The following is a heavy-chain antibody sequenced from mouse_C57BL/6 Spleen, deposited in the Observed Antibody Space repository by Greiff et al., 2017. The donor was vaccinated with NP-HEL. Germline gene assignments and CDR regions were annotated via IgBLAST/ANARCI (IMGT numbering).Heavy chain of an antibody. D-gene: IGHD1-2*01. Sequence: EVQLQQSGTVLARPGASVKMSCKTSGYTFTSYWMHWVKQRPGQGLEWIGAIYPGNSDTSYNQKFKGKAKLTAVTSASTAYMERSSLTNEDSAVYYCTREGIIIAATRAMDYWGQGTAVTVAS. CDR1: GYTFTSYW. J-gene: IGHJ4*01. V-gene: IGHV1-5*01. CDR2: IYPGNSDT. CDR3: TREGIIIAATRAMDY.